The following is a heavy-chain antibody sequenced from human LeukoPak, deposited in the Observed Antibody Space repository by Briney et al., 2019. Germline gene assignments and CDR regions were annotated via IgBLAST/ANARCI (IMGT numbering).Heavy chain of an antibody. V-gene: IGHV3-33*01. CDR3: ARDLDPYSMDV. CDR1: GFTFSRYA. J-gene: IGHJ6*02. CDR2: IWDDGIHK. Sequence: GGSLRLSCVASGFTFSRYAIHWARQAPGKGLEWVADIWDDGIHKYYVDSVKGRFSISRDNSMNTVYLQMNSLRAGDTAVYYCARDLDPYSMDVWGQGTTVTVSS.